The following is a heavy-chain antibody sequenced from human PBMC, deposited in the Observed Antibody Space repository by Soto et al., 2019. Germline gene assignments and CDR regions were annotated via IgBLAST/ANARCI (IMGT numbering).Heavy chain of an antibody. CDR3: AREGVRGMDV. J-gene: IGHJ6*02. D-gene: IGHD3-16*01. CDR2: MNPNSGNT. Sequence: QVQLVQSGAEVTKPGTSVKVSCKASGYTFTSYDINWVRQATGQGLEGMGWMNPNSGNTGYAQKFQGRVTMTRNTSVSTAYMGLSSLRSEDTAVYYGAREGVRGMDVWGQGTTVTVSS. CDR1: GYTFTSYD. V-gene: IGHV1-8*01.